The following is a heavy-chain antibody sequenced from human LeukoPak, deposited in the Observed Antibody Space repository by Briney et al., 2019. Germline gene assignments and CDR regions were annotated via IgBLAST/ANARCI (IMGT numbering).Heavy chain of an antibody. V-gene: IGHV4-4*07. CDR3: AREGGPGGDYGSIDS. Sequence: SETLFLTCSVSGGSISSYYWSWIRQPAGKQPEWIGRMYTSGSTYYTPSLKSRVTMSADTSKNQFSLKLTSVTAADTSVYYCAREGGPGGDYGSIDSWGQGTLVTVSS. J-gene: IGHJ4*02. CDR2: MYTSGST. D-gene: IGHD4-17*01. CDR1: GGSISSYY.